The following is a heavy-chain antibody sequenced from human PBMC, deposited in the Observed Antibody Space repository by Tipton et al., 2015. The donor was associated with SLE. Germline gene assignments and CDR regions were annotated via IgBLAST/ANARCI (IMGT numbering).Heavy chain of an antibody. V-gene: IGHV4-59*12. Sequence: TLSLTCTVSGGSLSSYYWSWIRQAPGKGLEWIGYIFYSGSTHYNPSLKSRVTISVDTSKNQFSLKLSSVTAADTAVYYCARSGPSWGYYYYMDVWGKGTTVTVSS. CDR2: IFYSGST. D-gene: IGHD3-16*01. CDR1: GGSLSSYY. J-gene: IGHJ6*03. CDR3: ARSGPSWGYYYYMDV.